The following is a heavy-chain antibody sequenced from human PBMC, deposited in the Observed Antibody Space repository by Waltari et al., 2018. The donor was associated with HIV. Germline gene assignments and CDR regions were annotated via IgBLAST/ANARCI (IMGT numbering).Heavy chain of an antibody. CDR3: ARIGTFPHNYAIDF. CDR2: IKDDGSEK. D-gene: IGHD1-26*01. CDR1: GFTLTNHW. V-gene: IGHV3-7*01. Sequence: EVQLMEYGGGLVQSGGSLRLSCAASGFTLTNHWMSWVRQTQGKRLEWVAYIKDDGSEKYYMGSVKGRFTISRYNAKNSMFLQMNSLRAEDTAVYYCARIGTFPHNYAIDFWGQGTTVTVSS. J-gene: IGHJ6*02.